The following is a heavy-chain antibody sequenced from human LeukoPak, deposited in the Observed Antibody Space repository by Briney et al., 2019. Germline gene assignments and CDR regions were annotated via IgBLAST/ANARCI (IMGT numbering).Heavy chain of an antibody. CDR1: GFTFSRYA. Sequence: PGGSLRLSCAASGFTFSRYAMSWVRQAPGKGLEWVSSIRGDGGSIWYADFVKGRFTISRDNSKNTLYLQMNSLRSEDTAIYYCAKGSRLDSYDYWGRGTLVTVSS. CDR3: AKGSRLDSYDY. V-gene: IGHV3-23*01. CDR2: IRGDGGSI. J-gene: IGHJ4*02. D-gene: IGHD1-1*01.